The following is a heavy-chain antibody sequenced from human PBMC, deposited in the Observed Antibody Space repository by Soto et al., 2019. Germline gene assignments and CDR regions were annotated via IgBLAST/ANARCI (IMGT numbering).Heavy chain of an antibody. V-gene: IGHV3-21*01. CDR2: IRGFSPYT. J-gene: IGHJ6*02. CDR1: GFTFRSYT. Sequence: GGSLRLSCVASGFTFRSYTINWVRQAPWKGLEWVSAIRGFSPYTFYADSVKGRFTISRDNAKKSLYLQMNSLRAEDTAVYYCARDRGYDAHDYYYNAMDVSGQRTTVAVSS. CDR3: ARDRGYDAHDYYYNAMDV. D-gene: IGHD2-15*01.